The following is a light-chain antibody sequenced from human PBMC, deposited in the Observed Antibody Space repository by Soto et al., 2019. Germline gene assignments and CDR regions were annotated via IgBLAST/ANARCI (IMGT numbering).Light chain of an antibody. CDR3: GSHAGDSNLV. V-gene: IGLV2-8*01. CDR1: SSDIGGYDY. CDR2: EVT. Sequence: QSALTQPPSASGSPGQTVTISCSGTSSDIGGYDYVSWYQRHPGKAPKLMIFEVTKRPSGVPDRFSGSKSGNTASLTVSGLQAEDEAGYYCGSHAGDSNLVFGGGTKLTVL. J-gene: IGLJ3*02.